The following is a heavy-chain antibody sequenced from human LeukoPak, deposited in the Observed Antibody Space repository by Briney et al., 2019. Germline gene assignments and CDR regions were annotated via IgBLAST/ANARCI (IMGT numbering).Heavy chain of an antibody. CDR2: IKQDGSEK. V-gene: IGHV3-7*01. D-gene: IGHD3-9*01. J-gene: IGHJ4*02. CDR1: GFPFSSYW. CDR3: ARKTGDY. Sequence: GGSLRLSCVASGFPFSSYWMTWVRQAPGKGLEWVANIKQDGSEKYYGDSVKGRFTISRDNAKNSLYLQMSSLRAEDTAVYYCARKTGDYWGQGTLVTVSS.